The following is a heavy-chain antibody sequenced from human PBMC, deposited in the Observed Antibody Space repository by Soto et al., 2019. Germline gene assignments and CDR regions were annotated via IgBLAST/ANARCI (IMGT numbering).Heavy chain of an antibody. CDR3: TSRDHGSGKYYYGMDV. CDR2: IIPIFGTA. J-gene: IGHJ6*02. D-gene: IGHD3-10*01. Sequence: QVQLVQSGAEVKKPGSSVKVSCKASGGTFSSYAISWVRQAPGQGLEWMGGIIPIFGTANYVQKFQGRVTITADEPTSTAYMELSSLRSEDTAVYYCTSRDHGSGKYYYGMDVSGQGTTVTVSS. V-gene: IGHV1-69*01. CDR1: GGTFSSYA.